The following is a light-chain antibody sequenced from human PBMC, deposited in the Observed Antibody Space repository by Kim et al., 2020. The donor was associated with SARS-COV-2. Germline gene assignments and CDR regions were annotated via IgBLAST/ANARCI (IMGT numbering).Light chain of an antibody. CDR2: DAS. V-gene: IGKV3D-20*01. Sequence: EIVLTQSPATLSLSPGETATLPCGASQSVDSNFSGWYQVKPGLAPRLVFYDASRMATCIPDRFSGSGSVTDFTLTISRLEPEDFAVYSSQQYGSSPPTFGGGTKVDIK. CDR3: QQYGSSPPT. CDR1: QSVDSNF. J-gene: IGKJ4*01.